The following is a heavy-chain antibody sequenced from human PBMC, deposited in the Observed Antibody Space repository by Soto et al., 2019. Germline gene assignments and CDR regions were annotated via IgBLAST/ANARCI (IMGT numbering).Heavy chain of an antibody. CDR1: GDSISSGGYY. CDR3: ARDHCSGGSCYSRYFQH. J-gene: IGHJ1*01. CDR2: IYYSGST. Sequence: KPSETLSLTCTVSGDSISSGGYYWSWIRQHPGKGLEWIGYIYYSGSTYYNPSLKSRVTISVDTSKNQFSLKLSSVTAADTAVYYCARDHCSGGSCYSRYFQHWGQGTLVTVSS. D-gene: IGHD2-15*01. V-gene: IGHV4-31*03.